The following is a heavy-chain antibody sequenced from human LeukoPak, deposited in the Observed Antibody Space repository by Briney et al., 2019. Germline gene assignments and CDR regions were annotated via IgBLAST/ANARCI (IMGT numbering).Heavy chain of an antibody. CDR3: ARQGVATAIDY. CDR2: ISASGNT. J-gene: IGHJ4*02. V-gene: IGHV4-4*07. Sequence: NPSETLSLTCTVSGVSISNYYWSWIRQPAGKGLEWIGRISASGNTNYNPSLKSRVTMSVDTSMNLFALKLSSVTAADTAVYYCARQGVATAIDYWGQGTLVTVSS. D-gene: IGHD2-21*02. CDR1: GVSISNYY.